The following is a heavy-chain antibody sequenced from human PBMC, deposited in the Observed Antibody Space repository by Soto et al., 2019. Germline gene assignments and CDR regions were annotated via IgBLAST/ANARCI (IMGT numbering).Heavy chain of an antibody. J-gene: IGHJ5*02. Sequence: QVQLQESGPGLVKPSQTLSLTCTVSGDSISSGGYYWTWIRQHPGKGLEWIGYIYYSGSTYYNPSLKSRVTLSVDTSKNQFSLKLSSVTAADTAVYYCARDSSRRGSHLNGFDPWGQGTLVTVSS. CDR1: GDSISSGGYY. D-gene: IGHD1-26*01. V-gene: IGHV4-31*03. CDR2: IYYSGST. CDR3: ARDSSRRGSHLNGFDP.